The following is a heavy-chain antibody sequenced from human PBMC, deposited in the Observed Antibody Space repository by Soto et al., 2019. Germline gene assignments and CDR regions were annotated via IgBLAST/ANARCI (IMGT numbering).Heavy chain of an antibody. J-gene: IGHJ4*02. CDR2: ISGSGGST. Sequence: GGSLRLSCAASGFTFSSYAMSWVRQAPGKGLEWVSAISGSGGSTYYADSVKGRFTISRDNSKNTLYLQMNSLRAEDTAVYYCAKDKEPFWSGYKDYWGQGTLVTVSS. D-gene: IGHD3-3*01. V-gene: IGHV3-23*01. CDR1: GFTFSSYA. CDR3: AKDKEPFWSGYKDY.